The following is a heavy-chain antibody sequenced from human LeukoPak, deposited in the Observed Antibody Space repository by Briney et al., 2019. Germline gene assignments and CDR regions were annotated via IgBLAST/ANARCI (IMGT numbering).Heavy chain of an antibody. J-gene: IGHJ5*02. CDR3: ASPGGVPTPDP. D-gene: IGHD3-16*01. Sequence: GGSLRLPCAASGFTFSSYAMSWVRQAPGKGLEWVSAISGSGGSTYYADSVKGRFDISRDNSKNTLHLQMNSLRAEDTAVYYCASPGGVPTPDPWGQETLVTVSS. CDR1: GFTFSSYA. CDR2: ISGSGGST. V-gene: IGHV3-23*01.